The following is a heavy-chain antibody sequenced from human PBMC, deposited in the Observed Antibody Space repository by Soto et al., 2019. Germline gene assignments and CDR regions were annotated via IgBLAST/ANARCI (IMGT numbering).Heavy chain of an antibody. V-gene: IGHV4-34*01. CDR2: INHSGST. Sequence: SETLSLTCAVYGGSFSGYYWSWIRQPPGKGLEWIGEINHSGSTNYNPSLKSRVTISVDTSKNQFSLKLSSVTAADTAVYYCARDIPNFGPSGYDFWSGYYLRLRGYYYMDVWGKGTTVTVSS. CDR1: GGSFSGYY. J-gene: IGHJ6*03. CDR3: ARDIPNFGPSGYDFWSGYYLRLRGYYYMDV. D-gene: IGHD3-3*01.